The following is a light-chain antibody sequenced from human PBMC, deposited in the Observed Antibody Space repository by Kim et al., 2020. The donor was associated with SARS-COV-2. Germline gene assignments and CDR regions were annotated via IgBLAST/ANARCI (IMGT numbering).Light chain of an antibody. CDR1: QSVLFSSNNKNY. V-gene: IGKV4-1*01. CDR2: WAS. J-gene: IGKJ4*01. Sequence: RATINCKSSQSVLFSSNNKNYLAWYQQKPGQPPKLLISWASTRESGVADRFSGSGSGTDFTLTISSLQAEDVAVYYCQQYYSLVTFGGGTKVDIK. CDR3: QQYYSLVT.